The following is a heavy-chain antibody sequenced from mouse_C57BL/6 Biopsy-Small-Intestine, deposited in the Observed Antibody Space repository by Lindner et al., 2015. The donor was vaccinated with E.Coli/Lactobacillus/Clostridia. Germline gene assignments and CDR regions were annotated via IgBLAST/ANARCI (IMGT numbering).Heavy chain of an antibody. V-gene: IGHV1-19*01. CDR1: GYTLTDYY. D-gene: IGHD1-1*01. CDR3: VRDPNPVTTFGYYYYYGVDV. J-gene: IGHJ1*01. Sequence: SVKVSCKASGYTLTDYYMHWVRQAPGQGLEWMGWISPDTGGTNYPQKFLGRVTLTRDTSINTAYMELSRLTSDDTAIYYCVRDPNPVTTFGYYYYYGVDVWGQGTTVTVSS. CDR2: ISPDTGGT.